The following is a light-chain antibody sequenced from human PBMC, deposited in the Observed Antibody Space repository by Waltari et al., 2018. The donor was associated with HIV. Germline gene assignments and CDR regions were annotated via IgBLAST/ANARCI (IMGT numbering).Light chain of an antibody. CDR1: SSVVVGHTF. CDR3: CSYSGSGTLYV. J-gene: IGLJ1*01. Sequence: QFALTQPPSVSGSSGQSVPTSCPGHSSVVVGHTFVSWYQHHPGKAPNPVISAVTNRPSGVPDRFSGSKSGNTASLTISGLQAEDEADYYCCSYSGSGTLYVFGTGTEVTVL. V-gene: IGLV2-11*01. CDR2: AVT.